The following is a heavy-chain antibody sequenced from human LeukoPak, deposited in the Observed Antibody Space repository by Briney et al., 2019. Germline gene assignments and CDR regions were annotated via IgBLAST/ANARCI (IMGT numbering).Heavy chain of an antibody. J-gene: IGHJ4*02. V-gene: IGHV4-34*01. CDR2: INHSGST. CDR1: GGSFSGYY. CDR3: ARAPYDFWSGYYLYFDY. D-gene: IGHD3-3*01. Sequence: SETLSLTCAVYGGSFSGYYWSWIRQPPGKGLEWIGEINHSGSTNYNPSLKSRVTISVDTSKNQFSLKLSSVTAADTAVYCCARAPYDFWSGYYLYFDYWGQGTLVTVSS.